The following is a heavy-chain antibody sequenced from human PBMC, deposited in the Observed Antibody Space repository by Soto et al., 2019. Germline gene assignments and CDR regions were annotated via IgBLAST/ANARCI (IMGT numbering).Heavy chain of an antibody. J-gene: IGHJ4*02. V-gene: IGHV3-23*01. CDR3: AKEQKDSSSWSELNY. CDR1: GFTFSSYA. Sequence: EVPLLESGGGLVQPGGSLRLSCAASGFTFSSYAMSWVRQAPGKGLEWVSAISGSGGSTYYADSVKGRFTISRDNSKNTLYLQMNSLRAEDTTVYYCAKEQKDSSSWSELNYWGQGTLVTVSS. D-gene: IGHD6-13*01. CDR2: ISGSGGST.